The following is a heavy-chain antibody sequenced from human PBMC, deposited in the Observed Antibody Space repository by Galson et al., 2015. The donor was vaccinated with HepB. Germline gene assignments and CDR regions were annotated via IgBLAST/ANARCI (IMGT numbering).Heavy chain of an antibody. J-gene: IGHJ3*02. Sequence: SLRLSCAASGFSSGDYGMHWVRQAPGKGLEWVSGISWNSGYIAYADSVKGRFAISKDNAKNSLYLEMNSLSAEDTALYYCIKTRGAYDWGRVFDIWGQGTMVTVSS. V-gene: IGHV3-9*02. CDR3: IKTRGAYDWGRVFDI. CDR1: GFSSGDYG. D-gene: IGHD3-16*01. CDR2: ISWNSGYI.